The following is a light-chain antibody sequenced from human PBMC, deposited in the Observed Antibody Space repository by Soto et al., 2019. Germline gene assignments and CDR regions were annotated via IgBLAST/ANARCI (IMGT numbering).Light chain of an antibody. CDR1: SSDIGAYNY. V-gene: IGLV2-8*01. J-gene: IGLJ1*01. CDR2: EVT. CDR3: SSHGGANNFYV. Sequence: QSVLTQPPSASGSPGQSVTISCTGTSSDIGAYNYVSWYQQHPGKVPKLIIYEVTKRPSWVPDRFSASKPGNTASLTVSGLQAEDEADYYCSSHGGANNFYVFGTGTKGTVL.